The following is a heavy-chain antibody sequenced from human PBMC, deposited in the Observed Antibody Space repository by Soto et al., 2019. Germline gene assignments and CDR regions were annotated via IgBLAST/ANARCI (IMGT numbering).Heavy chain of an antibody. CDR3: GRVGQELVRYSYGMDV. Sequence: QVQLVESGGGVVQPGRSLRLSCAASGFTFSSYGMNWVRQAPGKGLEWVAAIWCGGSNKYYADSVKGRFTISRDNSKNTLYLQMNSLRAEDTAVYYCGRVGQELVRYSYGMDVWGQGTTVTVSS. J-gene: IGHJ6*02. D-gene: IGHD1-26*01. V-gene: IGHV3-33*01. CDR2: IWCGGSNK. CDR1: GFTFSSYG.